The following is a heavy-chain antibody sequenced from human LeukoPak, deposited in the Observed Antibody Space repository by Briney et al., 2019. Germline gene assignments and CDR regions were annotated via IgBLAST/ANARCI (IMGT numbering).Heavy chain of an antibody. J-gene: IGHJ5*02. Sequence: SETQSLTCTVSGASISSYYWSWIRQPPGKGLEWIGYIYYSGSTNYNPSLKSRVTISLDTSKNQFSLKLRSVTAADTAVYYCAIHDAQITMVPLFDPWGQGTLVTVSS. CDR3: AIHDAQITMVPLFDP. V-gene: IGHV4-59*08. CDR2: IYYSGST. CDR1: GASISSYY. D-gene: IGHD3-10*01.